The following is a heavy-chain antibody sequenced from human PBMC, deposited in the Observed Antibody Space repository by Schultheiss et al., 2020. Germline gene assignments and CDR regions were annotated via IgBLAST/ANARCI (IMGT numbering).Heavy chain of an antibody. CDR1: GFTFSDYY. V-gene: IGHV3-74*01. Sequence: GGSLRLSCAASGFTFSDYYMNWVRQAPGKGLVWVSRINSDGSSTSYADSVKGRFTISRDNSKNTLYLQMNSLRAEDTAVYYCATGAGSGWSSLYYGMDVWGQGTTVTVSS. J-gene: IGHJ6*02. CDR2: INSDGSST. CDR3: ATGAGSGWSSLYYGMDV. D-gene: IGHD6-19*01.